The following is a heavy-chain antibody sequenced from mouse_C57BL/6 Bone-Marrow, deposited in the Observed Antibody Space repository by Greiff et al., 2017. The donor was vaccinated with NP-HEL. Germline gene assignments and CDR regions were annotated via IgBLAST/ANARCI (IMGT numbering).Heavy chain of an antibody. J-gene: IGHJ3*01. V-gene: IGHV1-59*01. CDR1: GYTFTSYW. Sequence: VKLQQPGAELVRPGTSVKLSCKASGYTFTSYWMHWVKQRPGQGLEWIGVIDPSDSYTNYNQKFKGKATLTVDTSSSTAYMQLSSLTSEDSAVYYCARPLYYYGASWFAYWGQGTLVTVSA. CDR2: IDPSDSYT. D-gene: IGHD2-13*01. CDR3: ARPLYYYGASWFAY.